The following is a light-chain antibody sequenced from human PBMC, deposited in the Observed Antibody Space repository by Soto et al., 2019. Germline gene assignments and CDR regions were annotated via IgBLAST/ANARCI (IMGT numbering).Light chain of an antibody. CDR1: QSVSSN. V-gene: IGKV3-15*01. Sequence: EIVMTQSPATLSVPQGERATLSCRASQSVSSNLAWYQQKPGQAPRLLIYGASTRATGIPARFSGSRSGTEFTLTISSMQSEDFAVYYCQQYNNWPRTFGQGTKVEIK. CDR2: GAS. J-gene: IGKJ1*01. CDR3: QQYNNWPRT.